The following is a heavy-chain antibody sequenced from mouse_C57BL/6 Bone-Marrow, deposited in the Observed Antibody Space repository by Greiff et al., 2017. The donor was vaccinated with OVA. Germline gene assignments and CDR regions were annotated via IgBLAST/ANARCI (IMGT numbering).Heavy chain of an antibody. J-gene: IGHJ3*01. Sequence: DVKLVESGGDLVKPGGSLKLSCAASGFTFSSYGMSWVRQTPDKRLEWVATISSGGSYTYYPDSVKGRFTISRDNAKNTLYLQMSSLKSEDTAMYYCARRGDYYGPWFAYWGQGTLVTVSA. CDR3: ARRGDYYGPWFAY. CDR2: ISSGGSYT. CDR1: GFTFSSYG. D-gene: IGHD2-1*01. V-gene: IGHV5-6*02.